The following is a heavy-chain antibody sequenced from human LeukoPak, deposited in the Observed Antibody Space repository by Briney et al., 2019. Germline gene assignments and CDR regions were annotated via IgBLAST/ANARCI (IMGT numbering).Heavy chain of an antibody. D-gene: IGHD6-19*01. CDR3: ASQLADMAVAYYYYDY. CDR1: GGSFRGYY. V-gene: IGHV4-34*01. J-gene: IGHJ4*02. Sequence: SETLSLTYAVCGGSFRGYYAPWIRQSPGKGLEWIGEINHSGSTNYNPSLKSRVTISVDTSKNQYSLKLNSVTAADTAVYYCASQLADMAVAYYYYDYWGQGTLVTVSS. CDR2: INHSGST.